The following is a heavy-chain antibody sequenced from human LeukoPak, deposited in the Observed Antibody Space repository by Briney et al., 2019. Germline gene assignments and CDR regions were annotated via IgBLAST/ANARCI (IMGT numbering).Heavy chain of an antibody. CDR2: INRDGGVK. J-gene: IGHJ4*02. Sequence: PGGSLRLSCAVSGFTFSDYWVTWVRQTPGKGLEFVANINRDGGVKNYVDSVKGRFTISRDNAKNSLYLQMTSLRVDDTAIYYCARDPGFSSFDYWGQGTLVTVSS. CDR3: ARDPGFSSFDY. CDR1: GFTFSDYW. D-gene: IGHD3-3*02. V-gene: IGHV3-7*01.